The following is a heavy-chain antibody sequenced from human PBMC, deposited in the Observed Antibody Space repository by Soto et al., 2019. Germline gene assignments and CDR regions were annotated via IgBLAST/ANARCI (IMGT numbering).Heavy chain of an antibody. CDR3: TKGGVRFLEWLGDV. CDR2: ISDSGGRT. Sequence: DVQLLESGGGLVQPGKSLRLSCAASGFSFISYAMSWVRQVPGKRLEWVSSISDSGGRTFYAESVEGRFTISRDDSTGTLFLQMNSLRAEDTAIYYCTKGGVRFLEWLGDVWGKGTTVTVSS. J-gene: IGHJ6*04. V-gene: IGHV3-23*01. D-gene: IGHD3-3*01. CDR1: GFSFISYA.